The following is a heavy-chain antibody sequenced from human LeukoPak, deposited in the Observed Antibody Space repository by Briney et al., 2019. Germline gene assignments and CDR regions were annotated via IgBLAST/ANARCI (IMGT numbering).Heavy chain of an antibody. CDR3: AKDYGYGDYADDAFDI. Sequence: GGSLRLSCEASGFTFSSYGMHWVRQAPGKGLEWVAVISYDGSNKYYADSVKGRFTISRDNSKNTLYLQMNSLRAEDTAVYYCAKDYGYGDYADDAFDIWGQGTMVTVSS. D-gene: IGHD4-17*01. J-gene: IGHJ3*02. V-gene: IGHV3-30*18. CDR1: GFTFSSYG. CDR2: ISYDGSNK.